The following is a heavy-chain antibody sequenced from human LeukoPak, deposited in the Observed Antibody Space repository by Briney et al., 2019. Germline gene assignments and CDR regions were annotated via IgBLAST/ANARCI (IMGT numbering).Heavy chain of an antibody. CDR3: ARGPYYGSGTLDY. J-gene: IGHJ4*02. D-gene: IGHD3-10*01. CDR1: GFTFSSYG. Sequence: PGRSLRLSCAASGFTFSSYGMHWVRQAPGKGLEWVAVLSYDGSDKYYSDSVEGRFTISRDNSNNMLYLQMNSLRAEDTAVYYCARGPYYGSGTLDYWGQGTLVTVSS. CDR2: LSYDGSDK. V-gene: IGHV3-33*08.